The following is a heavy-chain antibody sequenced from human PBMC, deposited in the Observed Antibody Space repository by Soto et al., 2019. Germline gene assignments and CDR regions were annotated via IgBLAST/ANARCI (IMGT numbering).Heavy chain of an antibody. V-gene: IGHV3-74*01. CDR1: GFTFSSYW. J-gene: IGHJ3*02. Sequence: GGSLRLSCAASGFTFSSYWMHWVRQAPGKGLVWVSRINSDGSSTTYADSVKGRFTISRDNAKNTLDLQMNSLRVEDTAVYHCVKADYRARGAFDIWGPGTMVTVSS. D-gene: IGHD4-4*01. CDR3: VKADYRARGAFDI. CDR2: INSDGSST.